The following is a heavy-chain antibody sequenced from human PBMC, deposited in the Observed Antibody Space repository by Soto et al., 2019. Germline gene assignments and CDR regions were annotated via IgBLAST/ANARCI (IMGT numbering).Heavy chain of an antibody. CDR2: IWNDGSKK. Sequence: QVQLVESGGGVVQPGRSLRLSCAASGFIFTSHGLHWVRQAPGKGLEWVAVIWNDGSKKYYRDSVKGRFTISRDDTKNTLYLQMNSLRAEDTAVYYCVRDPNSGSYHDYWGQGTLVTVSS. J-gene: IGHJ4*02. CDR1: GFIFTSHG. D-gene: IGHD1-26*01. V-gene: IGHV3-33*01. CDR3: VRDPNSGSYHDY.